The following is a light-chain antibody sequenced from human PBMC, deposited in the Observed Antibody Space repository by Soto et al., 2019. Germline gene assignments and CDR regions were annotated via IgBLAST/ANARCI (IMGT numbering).Light chain of an antibody. CDR3: QHYNSYSEA. Sequence: EIVLTQSPGTLSLSPGERATLSCRASQSVSSSSLAWYQQKRGQAPRLLIHDASSRATGIPDRFSGSGSGTDFTLTISSLQPDDFATYYCQHYNSYSEAFGQGTKV. CDR2: DAS. CDR1: QSVSSSS. J-gene: IGKJ1*01. V-gene: IGKV3-20*01.